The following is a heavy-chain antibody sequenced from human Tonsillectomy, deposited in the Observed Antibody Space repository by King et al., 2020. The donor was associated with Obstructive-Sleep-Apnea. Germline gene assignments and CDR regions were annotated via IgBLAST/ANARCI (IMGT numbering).Heavy chain of an antibody. D-gene: IGHD2-2*01. CDR2: IYYSGST. CDR3: ARECSSTSCYYYYGMDV. CDR1: GGSISSGDYY. V-gene: IGHV4-30-4*01. Sequence: QLQESGPGLVKPSQTLSLTCTVSGGSISSGDYYWSWIRQPPGKALEWIGYIYYSGSTYYNPSLKSRVTISVDTSKNQFSLKLSSVTAADTAVYYCARECSSTSCYYYYGMDVWGQGTTVTVSS. J-gene: IGHJ6*02.